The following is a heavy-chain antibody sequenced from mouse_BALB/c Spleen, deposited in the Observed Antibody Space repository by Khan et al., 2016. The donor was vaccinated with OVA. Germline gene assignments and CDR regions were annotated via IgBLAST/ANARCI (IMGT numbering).Heavy chain of an antibody. J-gene: IGHJ1*01. CDR3: ARNGDYVHWYFDV. D-gene: IGHD2-13*01. CDR1: GFSLTSYG. V-gene: IGHV2-2*02. Sequence: QVQLKQSGPGLVQPSQSLSITCTVSGFSLTSYGVHWVRQSPGKGLEWLGVIWSGGSTDYNAAFISILSISKDNSKSQVFFKMNSLQPNDTAIYYCARNGDYVHWYFDVWGAGTTVTVSS. CDR2: IWSGGST.